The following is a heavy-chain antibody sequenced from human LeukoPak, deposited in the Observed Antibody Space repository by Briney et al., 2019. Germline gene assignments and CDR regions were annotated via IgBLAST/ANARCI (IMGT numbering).Heavy chain of an antibody. CDR1: GYTFTTYD. V-gene: IGHV1-8*01. CDR3: ATALESIVGATRGAFDI. D-gene: IGHD1-26*01. Sequence: ASVKVSCKASGYTFTTYDINWVRQATGQGLEWMGWMNPNSGNTGYAQKFQGRVTMTRNTSISTAYMELSSLRSEDTAVYYCATALESIVGATRGAFDIWGQGTMVTVSS. J-gene: IGHJ3*02. CDR2: MNPNSGNT.